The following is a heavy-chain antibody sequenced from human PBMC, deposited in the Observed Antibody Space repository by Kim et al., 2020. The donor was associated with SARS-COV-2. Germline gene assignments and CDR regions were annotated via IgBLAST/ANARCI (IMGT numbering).Heavy chain of an antibody. CDR2: IYTGGRT. CDR1: GFTVSSYY. Sequence: GGSLRLSCAPSGFTVSSYYMTWVRQAPGKGLEWVSVIYTGGRTYYPDSVKGRVTLSRDKPKNTLYLQMNSRRVEDTAVYYCARAEVGWESGMDVWGQGATVTVSS. CDR3: ARAEVGWESGMDV. J-gene: IGHJ6*02. D-gene: IGHD1-26*01. V-gene: IGHV3-53*01.